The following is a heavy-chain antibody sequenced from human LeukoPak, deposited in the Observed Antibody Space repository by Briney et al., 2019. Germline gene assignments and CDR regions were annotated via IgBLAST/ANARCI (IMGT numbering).Heavy chain of an antibody. J-gene: IGHJ3*02. CDR2: LYRGGST. Sequence: GGSLILSCAASGFTVSSNYMSWVRQAPGMALEWVSSLYRGGSTYYADSVRGRFTISRDNSKSTLYLQMNSLRAEDTAVYYCARGNYGSGSYYVGDAFDIWGQGTMVTVSS. CDR3: ARGNYGSGSYYVGDAFDI. V-gene: IGHV3-53*01. D-gene: IGHD3-10*01. CDR1: GFTVSSNY.